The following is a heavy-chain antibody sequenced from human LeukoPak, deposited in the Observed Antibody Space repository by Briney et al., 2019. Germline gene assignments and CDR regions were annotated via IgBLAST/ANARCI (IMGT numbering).Heavy chain of an antibody. Sequence: SETLSLTCTVSGGSISSGKYYWSWIRQPAGKGLEWIGRIYTSGSTNYNPSLKSRVTISVDTSKNQFSLKLSSVTAADTAVYYCARVPTIYYYMDVWGKGTTVIVSS. J-gene: IGHJ6*03. CDR3: ARVPTIYYYMDV. CDR1: GGSISSGKYY. CDR2: IYTSGST. V-gene: IGHV4-61*02.